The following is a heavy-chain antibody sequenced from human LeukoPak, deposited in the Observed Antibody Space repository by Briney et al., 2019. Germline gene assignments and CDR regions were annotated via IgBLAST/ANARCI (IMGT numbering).Heavy chain of an antibody. CDR2: INHSGST. CDR3: ARVKYSGYDGFRRRYFDY. J-gene: IGHJ4*02. V-gene: IGHV4-34*01. CDR1: GGPFSGYY. D-gene: IGHD5-12*01. Sequence: SETLSLTCAVYGGPFSGYYWSWIRQPPGKGLEWIGEINHSGSTNYNPSLKSRVTISVDTSENQFSLKLSSVTAADTAVYYCARVKYSGYDGFRRRYFDYWGQGTLVTVSS.